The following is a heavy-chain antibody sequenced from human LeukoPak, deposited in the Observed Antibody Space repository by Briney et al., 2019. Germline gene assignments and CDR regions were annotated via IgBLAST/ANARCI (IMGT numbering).Heavy chain of an antibody. CDR3: VKDRPCETCMPMDA. D-gene: IGHD2-2*01. J-gene: IGHJ6*02. V-gene: IGHV3-23*01. CDR1: GFTFTDYS. Sequence: GGSLRLSCAASGFTFTDYSMSWVRQAPGKGLEWVAGLGRSGEYKYYADSVKGRFTISRDNSKDTVSLQMNNLRAEDSAIYFCVKDRPCETCMPMDAWGQGTTVTVSS. CDR2: LGRSGEYK.